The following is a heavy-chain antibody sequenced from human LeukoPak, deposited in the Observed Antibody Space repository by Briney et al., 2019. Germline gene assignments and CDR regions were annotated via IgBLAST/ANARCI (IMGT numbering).Heavy chain of an antibody. CDR2: MNPNSGNT. V-gene: IGHV1-8*01. Sequence: ASVKVSCKASGYTFTSYDINWVRQATEQGLEWMGWMNPNSGNTGYAQKFQGRVTMTRNTSISTAYMELSSLRSEDTAVYYCARGYYYYDSSGYYYVFDYWGQGTLVTVSS. J-gene: IGHJ4*02. D-gene: IGHD3-22*01. CDR1: GYTFTSYD. CDR3: ARGYYYYDSSGYYYVFDY.